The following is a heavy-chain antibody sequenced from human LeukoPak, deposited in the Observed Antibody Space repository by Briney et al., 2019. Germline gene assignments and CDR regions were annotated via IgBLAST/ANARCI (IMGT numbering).Heavy chain of an antibody. CDR2: IYYSGST. J-gene: IGHJ4*02. V-gene: IGHV4-39*07. CDR3: ARDGDDFWSGYYALDY. Sequence: SSTQSLKCTFTDGSIRSSSYYWGWIRQPPGKGLDRLGRIYYSGSTYYNPSLKSRVTISVDTSKNQFSLRLSSVTAADTAVYYCARDGDDFWSGYYALDYWGQGTLVTVSS. CDR1: DGSIRSSSYY. D-gene: IGHD3-3*01.